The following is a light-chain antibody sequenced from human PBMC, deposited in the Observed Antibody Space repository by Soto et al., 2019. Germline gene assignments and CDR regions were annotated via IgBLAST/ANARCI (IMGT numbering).Light chain of an antibody. V-gene: IGKV2-28*01. CDR3: MHALQTPST. J-gene: IGKJ1*01. CDR1: QSLLHSNGYNY. CDR2: LGS. Sequence: DIVMPQSPLSLPVTPGEPASISCRSSQSLLHSNGYNYLDWYLQKPGQSPQLLIYLGSNRASGVPDRFSGSGSATDFTLNISRVEAEDVGVYYCMHALQTPSTFGQGTKVEIK.